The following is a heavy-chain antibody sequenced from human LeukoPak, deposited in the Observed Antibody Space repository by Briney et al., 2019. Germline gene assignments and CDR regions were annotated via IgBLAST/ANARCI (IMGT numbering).Heavy chain of an antibody. CDR1: EFTFSNYA. J-gene: IGHJ4*02. D-gene: IGHD2-21*02. CDR2: ISGSGGGT. Sequence: GGSLRLSCAASEFTFSNYAMKSVRQAPGKGLEWVSAISGSGGGTYYADSVKGRFTISRDNSKNTLYLQMNSLRAEDTAVYFCVASSCGGDCYSGLDNWGQGTLVTVSS. CDR3: VASSCGGDCYSGLDN. V-gene: IGHV3-23*01.